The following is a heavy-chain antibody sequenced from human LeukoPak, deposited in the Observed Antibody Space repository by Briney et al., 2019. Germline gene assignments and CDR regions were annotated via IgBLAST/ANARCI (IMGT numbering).Heavy chain of an antibody. CDR2: IYYIGST. D-gene: IGHD1-26*01. CDR3: ARHVTTRYYSYMDV. J-gene: IGHJ6*03. V-gene: IGHV4-39*01. Sequence: SETLSLTCTVSDDSISSSSYSWGWIRQTPGKGLEWIGNIYYIGSTYYNPSLKSRVTISVDTSKKQFSLILTSVTATDTAVYYCARHVTTRYYSYMDVWGKGTTVTISS. CDR1: DDSISSSSYS.